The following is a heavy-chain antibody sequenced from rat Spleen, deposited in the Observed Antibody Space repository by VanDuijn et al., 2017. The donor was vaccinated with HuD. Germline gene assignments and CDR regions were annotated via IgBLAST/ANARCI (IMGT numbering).Heavy chain of an antibody. CDR3: ARHRLYFDDGSYFHSRVMDA. J-gene: IGHJ4*01. Sequence: EVQLVESDGGLVQPGRSLKLSCAASGFTFSDHYMAWVRQAPTKGLAWVASISYDGLVPYYRDSVKGRCTISRDNSESTLYLQMDSLRSEDTATYYCARHRLYFDDGSYFHSRVMDAWGQGASVTVSS. D-gene: IGHD1-12*02. CDR1: GFTFSDHY. CDR2: ISYDGLVP. V-gene: IGHV5-29*01.